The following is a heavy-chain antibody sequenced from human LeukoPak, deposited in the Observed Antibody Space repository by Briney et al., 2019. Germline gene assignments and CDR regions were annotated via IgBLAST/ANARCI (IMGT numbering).Heavy chain of an antibody. CDR1: GYTFTSYD. D-gene: IGHD3-16*01. J-gene: IGHJ6*03. V-gene: IGHV1-8*03. CDR2: MNPNSGNT. CDR3: ARGYVTYPNCYYMDV. Sequence: GASVKVSCKASGYTFTSYDINWVRQATGQGLEWMGWMNPNSGNTGYAQKFQGRVTITRNTSISTAYMELSSLRSEDMAVYYCARGYVTYPNCYYMDVWGKGTTVTVSS.